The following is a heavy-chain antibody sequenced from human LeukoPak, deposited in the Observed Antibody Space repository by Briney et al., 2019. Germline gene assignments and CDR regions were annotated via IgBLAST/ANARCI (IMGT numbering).Heavy chain of an antibody. CDR1: GYFFTDYA. D-gene: IGHD3-9*01. CDR2: INPVNGNT. J-gene: IGHJ6*03. CDR3: ARGSSHGLRYFDWYYYYYMDV. V-gene: IGHV1-3*01. Sequence: GASVKVSCKASGYFFTDYAMHWVRQAPGQRLEWLGWINPVNGNTKYSQEFQGRVTITRDTSASTAYMELSRLRSDDTAVYYCARGSSHGLRYFDWYYYYYMDVWGKGTTVTISS.